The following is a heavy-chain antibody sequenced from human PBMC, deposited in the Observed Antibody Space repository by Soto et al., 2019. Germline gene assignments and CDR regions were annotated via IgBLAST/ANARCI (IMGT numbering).Heavy chain of an antibody. J-gene: IGHJ6*02. CDR1: GGTFSSYA. CDR2: SIPIFRIA. D-gene: IGHD3-9*01. V-gene: IGHV1-69*01. Sequence: QVQLVQSGAEVKKPGSSVKVSCKASGGTFSSYAISCVRQAPGQGLEWMGGSIPIFRIANYAQKFQGRVTITADEPTSTAYMELSSLRSEDTAVYSCASSISYDILTGYQYYYSMYVWGQGTTVIVYS. CDR3: ASSISYDILTGYQYYYSMYV.